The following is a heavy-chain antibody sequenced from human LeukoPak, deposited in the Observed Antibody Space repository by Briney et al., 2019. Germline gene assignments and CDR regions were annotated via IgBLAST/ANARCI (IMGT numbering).Heavy chain of an antibody. Sequence: SETLSLTCTVSGGSISSSYWSWIRQPPGKGLEWVGYIYYSGSTYYNPSLKSRVTISVDTSKNQFSLKLSSVTAADTAVYYCARYDAKAAAGTFDYWGQGTLVTVSS. J-gene: IGHJ4*02. CDR3: ARYDAKAAAGTFDY. CDR1: GGSISSSY. D-gene: IGHD6-13*01. V-gene: IGHV4-59*08. CDR2: IYYSGST.